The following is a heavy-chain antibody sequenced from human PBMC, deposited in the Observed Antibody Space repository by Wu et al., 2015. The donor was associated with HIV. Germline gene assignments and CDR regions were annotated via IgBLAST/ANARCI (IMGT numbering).Heavy chain of an antibody. V-gene: IGHV1-2*02. CDR2: INPNSGGT. J-gene: IGHJ3*02. CDR3: ARPRGRWYSSDAGFAFDI. Sequence: QVQLVQSGTEVKKPGASVRVSCKASGYTFTAYYLHWVRQAPGQGLEWMGWINPNSGGTNYAQKFQGRVTMTRDTSISTAYMELSRLRSDDTAVYYCARPRGRWYSSDAGFAFDIWGQGTMVTVSS. CDR1: GYTFTAYY. D-gene: IGHD6-25*01.